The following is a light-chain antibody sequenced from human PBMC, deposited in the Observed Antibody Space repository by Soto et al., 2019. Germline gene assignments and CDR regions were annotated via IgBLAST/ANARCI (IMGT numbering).Light chain of an antibody. Sequence: QSVLTQPASVSGSPGQSITISCTGTSSDVGSYSLVSWYQQHPGKAPKLMIYEGSKRPSGVSNRFSGSKSGNTASLTISGLQAEDEADYYCCSYAGSSTNVFGTGTKVTVL. J-gene: IGLJ1*01. CDR3: CSYAGSSTNV. CDR1: SSDVGSYSL. CDR2: EGS. V-gene: IGLV2-23*01.